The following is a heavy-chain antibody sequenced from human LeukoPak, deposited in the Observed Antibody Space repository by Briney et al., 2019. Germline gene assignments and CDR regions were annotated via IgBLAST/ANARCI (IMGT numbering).Heavy chain of an antibody. J-gene: IGHJ4*02. CDR1: GFTFSSYG. V-gene: IGHV3-30*19. Sequence: QSGGSLRLSCAASGFTFSSYGMHWVRQAPGKGLEWVAVISYDGSDKFYADSVKGRFTISRDSSKNTPYLQMNSLRPEDTAVYYCARARPSMWIDYWGQGTLVTVSS. CDR3: ARARPSMWIDY. CDR2: ISYDGSDK. D-gene: IGHD5-12*01.